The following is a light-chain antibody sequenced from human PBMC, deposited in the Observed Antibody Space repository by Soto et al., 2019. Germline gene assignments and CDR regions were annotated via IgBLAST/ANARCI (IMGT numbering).Light chain of an antibody. J-gene: IGKJ5*01. CDR1: QGISSY. CDR2: AAS. Sequence: DIQLTQSPSFLSASVGDRVTITCRASQGISSYLAWYQQKPGKAPKVLIYAASTLQSGVPSRFSGSGSGKEFTLTISSLQPEDFATYYCQHLDSYSTFGQGTRLEIK. CDR3: QHLDSYST. V-gene: IGKV1-9*01.